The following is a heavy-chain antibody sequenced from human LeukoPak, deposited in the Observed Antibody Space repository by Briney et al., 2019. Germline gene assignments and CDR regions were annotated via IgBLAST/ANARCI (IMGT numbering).Heavy chain of an antibody. V-gene: IGHV3-30*04. CDR2: ISYDGSNK. CDR1: GFTFNSYA. Sequence: GGSLRLSCAASGFTFNSYALHWVRQAPGKGLEWVALISYDGSNKYYADSVKGRFTISRDNSKNTLYLQMNSLRAEDTAVYYCARVQGHPPNGLDIWGQGTMVTVST. J-gene: IGHJ3*02. D-gene: IGHD2-8*01. CDR3: ARVQGHPPNGLDI.